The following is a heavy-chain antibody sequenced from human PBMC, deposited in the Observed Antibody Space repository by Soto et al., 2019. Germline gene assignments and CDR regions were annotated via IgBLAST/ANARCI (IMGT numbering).Heavy chain of an antibody. CDR1: GFSFSTSGVG. CDR2: IYWNEDK. CDR3: SHSGDFCGDYYRPNDLQH. V-gene: IGHV2-5*01. Sequence: DSGPTLVNPTQTLTLTCTFSGFSFSTSGVGVGWIRQPPGKALEWLALIYWNEDKRYSPSLKSRLTITKDTSRNQVVLTMTNMEPVDTGTYFCSHSGDFCGDYYRPNDLQHCGPGILVTLFS. J-gene: IGHJ1*01. D-gene: IGHD3-22*01.